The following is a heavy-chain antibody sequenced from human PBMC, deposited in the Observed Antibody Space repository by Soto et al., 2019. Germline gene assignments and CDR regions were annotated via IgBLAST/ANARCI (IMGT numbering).Heavy chain of an antibody. V-gene: IGHV1-18*01. J-gene: IGHJ6*02. D-gene: IGHD2-2*01. CDR3: ASSFTSSQWRYGMDV. CDR2: ISAYNGNT. CDR1: GYTFTSYS. Sequence: RASVKVSCKASGYTFTSYSISWVRQAPGQGLEWMGWISAYNGNTNYAQKLQGRVTMTTGTSTSTAYMELRSLRSDDTAVYYCASSFTSSQWRYGMDVWGQGTTVTVSS.